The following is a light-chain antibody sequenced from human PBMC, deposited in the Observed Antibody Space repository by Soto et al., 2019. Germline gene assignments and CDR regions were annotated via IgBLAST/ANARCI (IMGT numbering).Light chain of an antibody. CDR3: QQYGSSPWT. CDR2: GAS. Sequence: VFTQSPGTLSLSPGARATLSCRASQSVSSSYLAWYQQKPGQAPRLVIYGASSRATGIPDRFSGSGSGTDLTITISRLEPEDFEVYYCQQYGSSPWTFGQGTKVEIK. J-gene: IGKJ1*01. V-gene: IGKV3-20*01. CDR1: QSVSSSY.